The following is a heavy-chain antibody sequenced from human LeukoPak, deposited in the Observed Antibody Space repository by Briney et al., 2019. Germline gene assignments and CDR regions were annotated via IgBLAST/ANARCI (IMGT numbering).Heavy chain of an antibody. CDR1: GFTFSSCG. CDR2: IWYDGSNK. Sequence: PGGPLRLSCAASGFTFSSCGMHWVRQAPGKGLEWVAVIWYDGSNKYYADSVKGRYTISRDNSKNTLYLQMNSLRAEDTAVYYCAKDQGDGAYYFWGQGTLVTVSS. D-gene: IGHD4-17*01. V-gene: IGHV3-33*06. CDR3: AKDQGDGAYYF. J-gene: IGHJ4*02.